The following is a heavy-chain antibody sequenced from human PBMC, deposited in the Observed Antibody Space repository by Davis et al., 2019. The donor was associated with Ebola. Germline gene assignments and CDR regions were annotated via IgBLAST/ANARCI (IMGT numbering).Heavy chain of an antibody. CDR2: IYRGGST. J-gene: IGHJ5*02. CDR3: SVAYYYGSKGGINWFDP. D-gene: IGHD3-10*01. Sequence: PGGSLRLSCAASGFTVTTNYMSWVRQAPGKGLEWVSVIYRGGSTYFADSVKGRFTITRDNFKNTVHLQMKSLRTEDTAVYYCSVAYYYGSKGGINWFDPWGQGTLVTVSS. CDR1: GFTVTTNY. V-gene: IGHV3-66*01.